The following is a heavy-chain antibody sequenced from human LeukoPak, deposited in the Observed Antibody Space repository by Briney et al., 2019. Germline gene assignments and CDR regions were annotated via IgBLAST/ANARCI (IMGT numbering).Heavy chain of an antibody. CDR1: GGSSGAIRSYY. CDR3: ARAAAGLGNWFDP. CDR2: MYYHGYT. J-gene: IGHJ5*02. Sequence: PSETLSLTCTVSGGSSGAIRSYYWTWVRQPPGKGLEWIGHMYYHGYTHYNPSLKSRVTISIDTSKSQFSLNPSSVTDADTAVYYCARAAAGLGNWFDPWGQGTLVTVSS. V-gene: IGHV4-59*01. D-gene: IGHD6-13*01.